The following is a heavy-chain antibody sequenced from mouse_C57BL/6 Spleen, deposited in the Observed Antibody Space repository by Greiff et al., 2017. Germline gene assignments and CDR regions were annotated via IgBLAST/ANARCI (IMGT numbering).Heavy chain of an antibody. Sequence: EVQGVESGGGLVKPGGSLKLSCAASGFTFSDYGMHWVRQAPEKGLEWVAYISSGSSTIYYADTVQGRFTISRDNAKNTLFLQMTSLRSEDTALYYCARRGYGYGGGAWFAYWGQGTLVTVSA. D-gene: IGHD2-2*01. CDR2: ISSGSSTI. V-gene: IGHV5-17*01. CDR3: ARRGYGYGGGAWFAY. CDR1: GFTFSDYG. J-gene: IGHJ3*01.